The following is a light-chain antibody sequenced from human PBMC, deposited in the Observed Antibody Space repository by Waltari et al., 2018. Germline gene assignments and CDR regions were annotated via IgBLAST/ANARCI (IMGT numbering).Light chain of an antibody. CDR1: NIGGKS. CDR2: DDT. Sequence: SYVLTQPPSVSVPPGQTARITCGGYNIGGKSVHWYQLKPGQAPELVVYDDTDRPSGIPERFSGSNSGNTATLTISRVEAGDEADYYCQVWISGTDHPFGGGTKLTVL. CDR3: QVWISGTDHP. V-gene: IGLV3-21*02. J-gene: IGLJ2*01.